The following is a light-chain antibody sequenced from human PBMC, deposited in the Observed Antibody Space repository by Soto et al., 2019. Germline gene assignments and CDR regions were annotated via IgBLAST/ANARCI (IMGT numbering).Light chain of an antibody. CDR3: QSYDSSLSGVV. J-gene: IGLJ2*01. V-gene: IGLV1-40*01. CDR2: SNN. CDR1: SSNIGAGYD. Sequence: QSVLTQPPSVSGAPGLRVTISCTGSSSNIGAGYDVHWYQHLPGTAPKLLIYSNNIRPSGVPDRFSGSKSGTSASLAITGLQAEDEADYYCQSYDSSLSGVVFGGGIKLTVL.